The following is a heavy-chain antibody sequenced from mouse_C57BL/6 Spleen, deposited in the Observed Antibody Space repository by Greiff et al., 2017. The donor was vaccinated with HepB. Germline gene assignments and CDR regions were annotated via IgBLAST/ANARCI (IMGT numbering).Heavy chain of an antibody. J-gene: IGHJ2*01. CDR3: ARLLFDY. Sequence: VKVVESGPELVKPGASVKISCKASGYAFSSSWMNWVKQRPGKGLEWIGRIYPGDGDTNYNGKFKGKATLTADKSSSTAYMQLSSLTSEDSAVYFCARLLFDYWGQGTTLTVSS. V-gene: IGHV1-82*01. CDR1: GYAFSSSW. CDR2: IYPGDGDT.